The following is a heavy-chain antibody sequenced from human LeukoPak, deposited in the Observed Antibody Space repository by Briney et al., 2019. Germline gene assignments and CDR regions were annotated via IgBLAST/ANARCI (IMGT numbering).Heavy chain of an antibody. J-gene: IGHJ4*02. V-gene: IGHV3-21*04. D-gene: IGHD4-23*01. CDR1: GFTFSSYS. CDR3: ARVGRSTVVAQGYYFDY. CDR2: ISSSSSYI. Sequence: GGSLRLSCAASGFTFSSYSMNWVRQAPGKGLEWVSSISSSSSYIYYADSVKGRFTISRDNAKNSLYLQMNSLRAEDTAVYYCARVGRSTVVAQGYYFDYWGQGALVTVSS.